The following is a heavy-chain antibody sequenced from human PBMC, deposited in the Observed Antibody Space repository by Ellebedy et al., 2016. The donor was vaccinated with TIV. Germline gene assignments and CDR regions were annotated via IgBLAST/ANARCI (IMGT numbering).Heavy chain of an antibody. CDR3: ASMVANGEVGAFDI. CDR2: ISAYNGNT. Sequence: AASVKVSCKASGYTFTSYGISWVRQAPGQGLEWMGWISAYNGNTNYAQKLQGRVTMTTDTSTSTAYMELRSLRSDDTAVYYCASMVANGEVGAFDIWGQGTMVTVSS. V-gene: IGHV1-18*01. D-gene: IGHD5-12*01. J-gene: IGHJ3*02. CDR1: GYTFTSYG.